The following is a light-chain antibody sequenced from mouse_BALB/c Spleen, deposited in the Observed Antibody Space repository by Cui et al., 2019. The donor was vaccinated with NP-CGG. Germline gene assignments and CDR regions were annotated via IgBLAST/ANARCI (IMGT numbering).Light chain of an antibody. J-gene: IGLJ1*01. Sequence: QAVVTQDSALTTSPGETVTLTCRSNTGAVTSTNYANWVQEKPDHLFTGLIGGTNNRVPGVPARFSGSLIGDKAALTITGTQTEDEAMYFCALWYSNHWVFGGGTKVTVL. CDR1: TGAVTSTNY. V-gene: IGLV1*01. CDR2: GTN. CDR3: ALWYSNHWV.